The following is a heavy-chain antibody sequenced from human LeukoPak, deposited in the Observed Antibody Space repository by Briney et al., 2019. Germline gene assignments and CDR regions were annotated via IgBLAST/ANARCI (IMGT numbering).Heavy chain of an antibody. J-gene: IGHJ4*02. V-gene: IGHV3-7*01. CDR2: IKQDGSEK. CDR3: ATASYGQFFDY. CDR1: GFTFSSYW. Sequence: GGSLRLSCAASGFTFSSYWMSWVRQAPGKGLEWVANIKQDGSEKYYVDSVKGRFTISRDNAKNSLYLQMNSLRAEDTAVYYCATASYGQFFDYWGQGTLVTVSS. D-gene: IGHD5-18*01.